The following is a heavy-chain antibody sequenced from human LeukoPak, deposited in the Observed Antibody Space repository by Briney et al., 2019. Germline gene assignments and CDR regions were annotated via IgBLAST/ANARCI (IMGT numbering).Heavy chain of an antibody. V-gene: IGHV4-59*08. Sequence: SETLSLTCTVSGGSLSRYYWSCIRLPPGKRLEWIGYIYYTGSTNYNPSLKSRVTMSVDTSKNQFSLKLSSVTAADTAVYYCAGHPPGNDDAFDIWGQGTMVTVSS. J-gene: IGHJ3*02. CDR1: GGSLSRYY. CDR2: IYYTGST. D-gene: IGHD1-1*01. CDR3: AGHPPGNDDAFDI.